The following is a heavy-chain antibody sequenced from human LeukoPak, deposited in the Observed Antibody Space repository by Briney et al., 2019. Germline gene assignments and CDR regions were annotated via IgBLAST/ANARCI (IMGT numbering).Heavy chain of an antibody. J-gene: IGHJ4*02. CDR2: INPNSGDT. CDR3: AREYNWNRFFDS. Sequence: ASVKVSCKASGNTFTDYYMHWVRQAPGQGLEWMGWINPNSGDTNYAQNFQGRVTMTRDTSISTAYMELGRLRSDDTAIYYCAREYNWNRFFDSWGQGTLVTVSS. V-gene: IGHV1-2*02. D-gene: IGHD1-20*01. CDR1: GNTFTDYY.